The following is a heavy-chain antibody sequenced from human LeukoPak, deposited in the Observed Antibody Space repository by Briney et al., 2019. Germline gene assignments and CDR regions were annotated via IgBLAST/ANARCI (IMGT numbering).Heavy chain of an antibody. Sequence: SETLSLTCTVSGGSISSYYWSWIRQPPGKGLEWIGYIYYSGSTNYNPSLKRRVTISVDTSKNQFSLKLSSVTAADTAVYYCARASDYYGSGSYYPYLAYWGQGTLVTVSP. CDR2: IYYSGST. CDR3: ARASDYYGSGSYYPYLAY. CDR1: GGSISSYY. D-gene: IGHD3-10*01. J-gene: IGHJ4*02. V-gene: IGHV4-59*01.